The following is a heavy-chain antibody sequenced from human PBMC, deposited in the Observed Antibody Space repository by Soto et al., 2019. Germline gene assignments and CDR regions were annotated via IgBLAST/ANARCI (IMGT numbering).Heavy chain of an antibody. V-gene: IGHV3-49*04. Sequence: GGSLRLSCTASGFTFGDYAMRWVRQAPGKGLEWVGFIRSKAYGGTTEYAASVRGRFTSSRDDSTSIAYLQMNNLKTEDTAVYYCTRVRGITIFGGVMDYYYYGMDVWGQGTTVTVSS. J-gene: IGHJ6*02. CDR1: GFTFGDYA. CDR3: TRVRGITIFGGVMDYYYYGMDV. CDR2: IRSKAYGGTT. D-gene: IGHD3-3*01.